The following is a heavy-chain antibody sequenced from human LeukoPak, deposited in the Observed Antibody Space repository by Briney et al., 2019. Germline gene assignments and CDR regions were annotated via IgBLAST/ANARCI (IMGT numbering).Heavy chain of an antibody. D-gene: IGHD3-10*01. CDR3: ARGKSLWFGESAFDY. CDR2: ISSSSSTI. J-gene: IGHJ4*02. CDR1: GFTFSSYS. Sequence: GGSLRLSCAASGFTFSSYSMNWVRQAPGKGLEWVSYISSSSSTIYYADSVKGRFTISRDNAKNSLYLQMNSLRAEDTAVYYCARGKSLWFGESAFDYWGQGTLVTVSS. V-gene: IGHV3-48*01.